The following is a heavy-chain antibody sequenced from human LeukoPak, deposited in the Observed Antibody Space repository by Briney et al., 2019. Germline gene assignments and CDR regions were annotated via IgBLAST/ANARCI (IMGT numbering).Heavy chain of an antibody. CDR2: IIPIFGTA. Sequence: SVKLSCKGSGGTFSSYAISWVRQAPGQGLEWMGGIIPIFGTANYAQKFQGRVTITADESTSTAYMELSSLRSEDTAMYYCARVGLAAAGIFDYWGQGTLVTVSS. CDR1: GGTFSSYA. D-gene: IGHD6-13*01. J-gene: IGHJ4*02. CDR3: ARVGLAAAGIFDY. V-gene: IGHV1-69*13.